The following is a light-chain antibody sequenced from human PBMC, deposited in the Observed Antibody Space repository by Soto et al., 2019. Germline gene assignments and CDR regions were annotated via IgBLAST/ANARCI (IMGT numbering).Light chain of an antibody. Sequence: EIVFTQSPGTLSLSPGERSTLSGRASQSVSSSYLAWYQQKPGQAPRLLIYGASSRATGIPDRFSGSGSGTDFTLTISRLEPEDFAVYYCQQYGSSLTWTFGQGTKVDIK. CDR2: GAS. V-gene: IGKV3-20*01. CDR1: QSVSSSY. CDR3: QQYGSSLTWT. J-gene: IGKJ1*01.